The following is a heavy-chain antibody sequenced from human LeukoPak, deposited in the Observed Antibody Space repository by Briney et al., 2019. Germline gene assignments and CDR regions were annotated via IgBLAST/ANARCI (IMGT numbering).Heavy chain of an antibody. Sequence: ASVKVSCKASGYTFTGYYIHWVRQAPGQGLEWLGWINPNSGGTNYAQKFQGRITMTRDTSITTAYMELSSLTSDDTAVYYCARLDITIIPYWGQGTLVTVSS. V-gene: IGHV1-2*02. CDR3: ARLDITIIPY. CDR2: INPNSGGT. D-gene: IGHD3-22*01. CDR1: GYTFTGYY. J-gene: IGHJ4*02.